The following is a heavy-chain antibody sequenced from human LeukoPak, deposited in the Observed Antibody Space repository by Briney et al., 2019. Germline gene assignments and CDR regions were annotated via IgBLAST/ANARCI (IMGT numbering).Heavy chain of an antibody. J-gene: IGHJ3*02. V-gene: IGHV3-7*01. CDR3: ARGWGDCSSVSCYTGGDVFDI. CDR1: GFSFSYYW. CDR2: IKYDGSEK. D-gene: IGHD2-2*02. Sequence: GGSLRLSCGASGFSFSYYWMTWVRQGPRKGLEWVANIKYDGSEKHYVESVKGRFAISRANAKNSLYLQMNSLRVEDTAVYYCARGWGDCSSVSCYTGGDVFDIWGQGTKVTVSS.